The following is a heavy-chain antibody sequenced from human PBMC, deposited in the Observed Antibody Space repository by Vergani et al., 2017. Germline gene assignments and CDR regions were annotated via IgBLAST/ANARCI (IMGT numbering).Heavy chain of an antibody. J-gene: IGHJ4*02. D-gene: IGHD1-14*01. V-gene: IGHV4-59*11. Sequence: QEQLQESGPGLVKPSETLALTCTVSGGSIRSHYWSWIRQPPGKGLEWIGYIYYTGSTKYNPSLKSRVTMSVDTSKNQFSLNLSSVTAADTAMYYCARXRAAPPDIYLFDYWGQGTLVTVSS. CDR3: ARXRAAPPDIYLFDY. CDR1: GGSIRSHY. CDR2: IYYTGST.